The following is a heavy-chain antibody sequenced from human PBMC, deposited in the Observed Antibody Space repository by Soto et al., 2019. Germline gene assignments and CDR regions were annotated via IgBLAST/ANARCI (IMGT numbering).Heavy chain of an antibody. J-gene: IGHJ6*02. CDR2: INPSGGNT. CDR1: GYTFTSYY. V-gene: IGHV1-46*01. D-gene: IGHD3-3*01. CDR3: ARTLWSGYLGTEPNGMDV. Sequence: ASVKVSCKXSGYTFTSYYMHWVRQAPGQGLEWMGIINPSGGNTSYAQKFQGRVTMTRDTSTSTVYMELSSLRSEDTAVYYCARTLWSGYLGTEPNGMDVWGQGTTVTVSS.